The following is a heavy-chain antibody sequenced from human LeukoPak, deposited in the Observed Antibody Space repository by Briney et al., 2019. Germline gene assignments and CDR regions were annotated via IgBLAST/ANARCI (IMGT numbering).Heavy chain of an antibody. CDR3: ARGRGYSGYDAFDY. J-gene: IGHJ4*02. Sequence: ASVKVSCKASGYTFTNHAMHWVRQAPGQGLEWMGWINTADGNTKYSQKFQGRVTITRDTSASTAYMELSSLRSEDTAVYYCARGRGYSGYDAFDYWGQGTLVTVSS. V-gene: IGHV1-3*04. CDR2: INTADGNT. D-gene: IGHD5-12*01. CDR1: GYTFTNHA.